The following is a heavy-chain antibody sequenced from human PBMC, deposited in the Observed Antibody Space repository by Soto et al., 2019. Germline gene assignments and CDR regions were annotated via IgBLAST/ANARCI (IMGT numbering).Heavy chain of an antibody. D-gene: IGHD3-3*01. CDR1: GFTFSSYS. CDR2: ISSSSSTI. CDR3: ARDAADFITIFGVVSDAFDI. Sequence: GGSLRLSCAASGFTFSSYSMNWVRQAPGKGLEWVSYISSSSSTIYYADSVKGRFTISRDDAKNSLYLQMDSLRAEDTAVYYCARDAADFITIFGVVSDAFDIWGQGTMVTVSS. J-gene: IGHJ3*02. V-gene: IGHV3-48*01.